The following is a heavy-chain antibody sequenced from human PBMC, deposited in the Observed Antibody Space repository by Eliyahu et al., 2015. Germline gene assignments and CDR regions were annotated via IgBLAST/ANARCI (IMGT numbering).Heavy chain of an antibody. V-gene: IGHV3-9*01. D-gene: IGHD1-14*01. CDR3: AKGMGQPYYYYGMDV. Sequence: EVQLVESGGGLVQPGRSLXLSCAASGFTFXDYAMHWVRQAPGKGLEWVSGISWNSGSIGYADSVKGRFTISRDNAKNSLYLQMNSLRAEDTALYYCAKGMGQPYYYYGMDVWGQGTTVTVSS. CDR1: GFTFXDYA. CDR2: ISWNSGSI. J-gene: IGHJ6*02.